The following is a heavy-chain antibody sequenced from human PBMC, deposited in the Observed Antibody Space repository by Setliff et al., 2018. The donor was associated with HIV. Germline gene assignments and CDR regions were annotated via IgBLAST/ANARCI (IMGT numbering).Heavy chain of an antibody. CDR3: AKSSHYYNIWSAFKAGRHADEFDV. CDR2: ITGFGGRT. Sequence: SGGSLRLSCAASGFTFINFGLSWVRQAPGKGLEWGSTITGFGGRTYYADSVRGRFTISKDASNNTLYLQMKSLRADDTALYFCAKSSHYYNIWSAFKAGRHADEFDVWGQGTMVTVSS. J-gene: IGHJ3*01. V-gene: IGHV3-23*01. CDR1: GFTFINFG. D-gene: IGHD3-3*01.